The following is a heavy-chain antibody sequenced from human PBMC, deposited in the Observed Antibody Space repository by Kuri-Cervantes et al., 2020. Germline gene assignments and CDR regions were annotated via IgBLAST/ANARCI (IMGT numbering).Heavy chain of an antibody. CDR1: GDSISSSSYY. CDR3: AREWHYFDS. CDR2: IYYSGST. J-gene: IGHJ4*02. V-gene: IGHV4-39*07. D-gene: IGHD5-24*01. Sequence: SETLSLTCTVSGDSISSSSYYWGWIRQPPGKGLEWIGSIYYSGSTYYNPSLKSRVTISVDTSKNRFSLNLNSVTAADTAVYYCAREWHYFDSWGQGTMVTVSS.